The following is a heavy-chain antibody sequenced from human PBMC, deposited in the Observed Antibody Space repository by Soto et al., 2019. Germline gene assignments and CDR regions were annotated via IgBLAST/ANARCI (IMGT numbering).Heavy chain of an antibody. CDR1: GFTFDDYA. Sequence: PGGSLRLSCAASGFTFDDYAMHWVRQAPGKGLEWVSGISWNSGSIGYADSVKGRFTISRDNAKNSLYLQMNSLRAEDTALYYCAKAGDINYFYYYYYMDVWGKGTRSPSP. D-gene: IGHD1-7*01. V-gene: IGHV3-9*01. J-gene: IGHJ6*03. CDR2: ISWNSGSI. CDR3: AKAGDINYFYYYYYMDV.